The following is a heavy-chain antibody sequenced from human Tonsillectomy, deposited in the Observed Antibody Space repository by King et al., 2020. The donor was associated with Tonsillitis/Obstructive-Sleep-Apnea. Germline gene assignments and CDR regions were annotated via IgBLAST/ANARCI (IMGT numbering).Heavy chain of an antibody. Sequence: VQLVESGGGLVQPGGSLRLSCAASGFTFSSYDMHWVRHATGKGLEWVSGIGTAGDTYYPGSVKGRFTISRENAKNSLYLQMNSLRAGDTAVYYCGRLSSSYRDAFGIWGQGTMVTVSS. CDR1: GFTFSSYD. V-gene: IGHV3-13*04. D-gene: IGHD6-13*01. CDR3: GRLSSSYRDAFGI. J-gene: IGHJ3*02. CDR2: IGTAGDT.